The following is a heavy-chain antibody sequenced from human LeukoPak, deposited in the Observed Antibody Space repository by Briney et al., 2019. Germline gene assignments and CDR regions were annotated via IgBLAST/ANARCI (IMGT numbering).Heavy chain of an antibody. J-gene: IGHJ5*02. CDR1: GGSFSGYY. CDR2: INHSGST. V-gene: IGHV4-34*01. CDR3: ARVKYGSGSYYYYRNNWFYP. Sequence: SETLSRTCAVYGGSFSGYYWSWLRQPPGKGLEWIGEINHSGSTNYNPSLKSRVTISVDTSKNQFSLKLSSVTAADTAVYYCARVKYGSGSYYYYRNNWFYPWGQGTLVTVSS. D-gene: IGHD3-10*01.